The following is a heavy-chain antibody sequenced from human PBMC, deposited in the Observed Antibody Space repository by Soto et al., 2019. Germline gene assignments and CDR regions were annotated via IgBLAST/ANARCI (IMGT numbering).Heavy chain of an antibody. Sequence: EVQLLDSGGGLVQPGGSLRLSGAASGFTFSSYAMSWVRQAPGKGLEWFSGISGSGGGTYYADSVKGRLTSSRDYTKNTMYVQNNGRRAEDTAVYYCAKDGESYRYPSYFDYWGQGTPVTVSS. V-gene: IGHV3-23*01. CDR3: AKDGESYRYPSYFDY. CDR1: GFTFSSYA. CDR2: ISGSGGGT. J-gene: IGHJ4*02. D-gene: IGHD5-18*01.